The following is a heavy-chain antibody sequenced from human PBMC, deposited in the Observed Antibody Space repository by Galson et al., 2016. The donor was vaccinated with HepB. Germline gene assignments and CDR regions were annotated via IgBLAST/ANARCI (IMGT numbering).Heavy chain of an antibody. CDR1: GYNFANYW. V-gene: IGHV5-51*01. CDR3: ARHGEVPGDY. CDR2: IYPGDSTT. D-gene: IGHD3-10*01. J-gene: IGHJ4*02. Sequence: QSGAEVKKPGESLKISCQGSGYNFANYWVGWVRQMPGKGLEWMGLIYPGDSTTRYGPAFQGQVTMSADQSINTAYLQWSGLKASDTAMYFCARHGEVPGDYWGQGTLVTVSS.